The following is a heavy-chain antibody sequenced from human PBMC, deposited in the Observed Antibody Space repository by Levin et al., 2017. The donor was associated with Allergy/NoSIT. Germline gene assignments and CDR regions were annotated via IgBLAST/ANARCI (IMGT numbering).Heavy chain of an antibody. Sequence: GGSLRLSCAASGFTFSSYWMHWVRQAPGKGLVWVSRINSDGSSTSYADSVKGRFTISRDNAKNTLYLQMNSLRAEDTAVYYCAKTVTRYYYHYYYMDVWGRGTTVTVSS. CDR1: GFTFSSYW. D-gene: IGHD4-17*01. CDR3: AKTVTRYYYHYYYMDV. J-gene: IGHJ6*03. CDR2: INSDGSST. V-gene: IGHV3-74*01.